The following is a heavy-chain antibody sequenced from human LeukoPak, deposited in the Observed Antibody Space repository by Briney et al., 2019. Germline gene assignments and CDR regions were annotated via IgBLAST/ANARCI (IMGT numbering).Heavy chain of an antibody. CDR1: GFTFSSYG. V-gene: IGHV3-30*02. Sequence: PGGSLRLSCAASGFTFSSYGMHWVRQAPGKGLEWVAFIRYDGSNEYYTDSVKGRFTISRDNSKNTLYLQMNSLRAEDTAVYYCAKDGRHFAFEYLENWGPGTLVTVSS. J-gene: IGHJ4*02. CDR2: IRYDGSNE. D-gene: IGHD3-9*01. CDR3: AKDGRHFAFEYLEN.